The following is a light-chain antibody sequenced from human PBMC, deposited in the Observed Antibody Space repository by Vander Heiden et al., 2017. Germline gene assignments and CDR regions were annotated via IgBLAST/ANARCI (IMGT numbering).Light chain of an antibody. CDR1: SSDVGGYNY. J-gene: IGLJ1*01. CDR3: SSYTGSSTLYV. CDR2: EVS. V-gene: IGLV2-14*01. Sequence: QSALTQPASVSASPGQSITISCTGTSSDVGGYNYVSWYQQHPGKAPKLMIYEVSNRPSGVSNRFSGSKSGNTASLTISGLQAEDEADYYCSSYTGSSTLYVFGTGTKVTVL.